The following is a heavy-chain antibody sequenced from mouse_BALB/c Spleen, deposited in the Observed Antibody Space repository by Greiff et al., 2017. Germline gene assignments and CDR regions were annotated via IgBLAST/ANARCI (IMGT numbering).Heavy chain of an antibody. CDR2: ILPGSGST. CDR1: GYTFSSYW. Sequence: QVQLQQSGAELMKPWPSVKISCTASGYTFSSYWIEWVKQRPGHGLEWIGEILPGSGSTNYNEKFKGQATFTADTSTNTAYMQLSSLTSEDSAVYYGASSGGSYTHDYAMDNWGQGTSVTVSS. D-gene: IGHD1-1*02. V-gene: IGHV1-9*01. CDR3: ASSGGSYTHDYAMDN. J-gene: IGHJ4*01.